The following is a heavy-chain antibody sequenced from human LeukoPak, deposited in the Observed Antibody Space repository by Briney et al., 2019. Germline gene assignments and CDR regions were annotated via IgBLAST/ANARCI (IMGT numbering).Heavy chain of an antibody. CDR2: ISGSGGGT. CDR1: GFTFISYA. Sequence: GGSLRLSCAASGFTFISYAMSWVRQAPEKGLEWVATISGSGGGTYYADSVKGRFTISRDDSKNTLYLQMNSLRAEDTAVYYCAKDLGRYRNNYFDYWGQGTLVTVSS. V-gene: IGHV3-23*01. D-gene: IGHD1-26*01. CDR3: AKDLGRYRNNYFDY. J-gene: IGHJ4*02.